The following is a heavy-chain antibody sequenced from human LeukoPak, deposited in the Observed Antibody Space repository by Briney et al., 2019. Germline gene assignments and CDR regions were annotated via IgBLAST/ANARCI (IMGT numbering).Heavy chain of an antibody. D-gene: IGHD4-23*01. V-gene: IGHV3-21*01. J-gene: IGHJ4*02. CDR2: ISSSSSYI. Sequence: GGSLRLSCAASGFTFSSYSMNWVRQAPGKGLEWVSSISSSSSYIYYADSVKGRFTISRDNAKNSLYLQMNSLRAEDTVVYYCARALIDGNTPFDYWGQGTLVTVSS. CDR3: ARALIDGNTPFDY. CDR1: GFTFSSYS.